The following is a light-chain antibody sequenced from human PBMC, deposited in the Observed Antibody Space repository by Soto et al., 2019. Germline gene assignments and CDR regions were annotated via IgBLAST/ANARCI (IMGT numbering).Light chain of an antibody. CDR2: AVS. J-gene: IGKJ1*01. Sequence: DIQMTQSPSAVSAYVGDSVTITCRASQSITTWLAWYQQRPGKAPKLLIYAVSSLQSGVPSRFTGSGSGTEFTLTSSSLQPDDFATYYCQQYNSWTFGQGTKVDIK. CDR1: QSITTW. CDR3: QQYNSWT. V-gene: IGKV1-5*01.